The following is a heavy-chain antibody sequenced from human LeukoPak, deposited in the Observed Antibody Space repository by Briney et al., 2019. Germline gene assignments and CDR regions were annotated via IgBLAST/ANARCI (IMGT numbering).Heavy chain of an antibody. D-gene: IGHD1-26*01. CDR2: ISTTSSSI. CDR1: GFTFSNYA. V-gene: IGHV3-21*01. Sequence: GGSLRLSCAASGFTFSNYAMNWVRQAPGKGLEWVSSISTTSSSIHYADSVKGRFTMSRDNAVNSLYLQMNSLRAEDTAVYYCSRDLGERGGTYYVTLYGYWGQGTLVTVSS. J-gene: IGHJ4*02. CDR3: SRDLGERGGTYYVTLYGY.